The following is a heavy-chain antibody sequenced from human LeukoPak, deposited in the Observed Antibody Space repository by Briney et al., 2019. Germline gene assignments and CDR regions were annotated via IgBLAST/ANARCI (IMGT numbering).Heavy chain of an antibody. CDR3: ARGCSGGSCYESKFDP. J-gene: IGHJ5*02. CDR1: GFTFSTYE. V-gene: IGHV3-21*01. D-gene: IGHD2-15*01. CDR2: ISSSNNYI. Sequence: GGSLRLSCAASGFTFSTYEMTWVRQSPGKGLEWVSSISSSNNYIYYADSVKGRFTISRDNAKNSLYLQMNSLRAEDTAIYYCARGCSGGSCYESKFDPWGQGTLVTVSS.